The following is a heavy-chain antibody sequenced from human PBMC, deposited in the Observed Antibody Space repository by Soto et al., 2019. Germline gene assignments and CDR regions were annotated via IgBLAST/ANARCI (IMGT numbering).Heavy chain of an antibody. CDR1: GGSISSGGYY. CDR2: IYYSGST. D-gene: IGHD2-2*01. CDR3: ARAPYNLDAAALYFDY. V-gene: IGHV4-31*03. Sequence: PSETLSLTCTVSGGSISSGGYYWSWIRQHPGKGLEWIGYIYYSGSTYYNPSLKSRVTISVDTSKNQFSLKLSSVTAADTAVYYCARAPYNLDAAALYFDYWGQGTLVTVSS. J-gene: IGHJ4*02.